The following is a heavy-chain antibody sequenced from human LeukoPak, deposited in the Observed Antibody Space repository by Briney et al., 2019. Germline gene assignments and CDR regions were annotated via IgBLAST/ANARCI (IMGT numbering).Heavy chain of an antibody. V-gene: IGHV3-30*18. CDR1: GFTFSSYG. CDR2: ISYDGSNK. J-gene: IGHJ6*02. CDR3: ANYVSSGWYLSRWPSLDYYGMDV. D-gene: IGHD6-19*01. Sequence: GRSLRLSCAASGFTFSSYGMPWVRQAPGKGLEWVAVISYDGSNKYYADSVKGRFTISRDNSKNTLYLQMNSLRAEDTAVYYCANYVSSGWYLSRWPSLDYYGMDVWGQGTTVTVSS.